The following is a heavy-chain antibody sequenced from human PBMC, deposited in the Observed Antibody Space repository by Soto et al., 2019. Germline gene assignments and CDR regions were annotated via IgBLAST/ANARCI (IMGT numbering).Heavy chain of an antibody. Sequence: GESLKISCNGAGYSFTIYWISWVRQMPGKGLEWMGRIDPSDSYTNYSPSFQGHVTISADKSISTAYLQWSSLKASDTAMYYCARRYCSSTSCWFDPWGQGTLVTVSS. CDR1: GYSFTIYW. D-gene: IGHD2-2*01. V-gene: IGHV5-10-1*01. CDR3: ARRYCSSTSCWFDP. CDR2: IDPSDSYT. J-gene: IGHJ5*02.